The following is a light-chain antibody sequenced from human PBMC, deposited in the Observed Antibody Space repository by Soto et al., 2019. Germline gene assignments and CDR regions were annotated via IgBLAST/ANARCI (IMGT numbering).Light chain of an antibody. J-gene: IGLJ1*01. CDR3: AAWDDSLSGLYV. CDR2: RNN. Sequence: QSVLTQPPSASGTPGQRGTISCSGSSSNIGSNYVYWYQQITGTSPKLLIYRNNQRPSGVPDRLSGSKSGTSASLAISGLRSEDEADYYCAAWDDSLSGLYVFGTGTKLTVL. V-gene: IGLV1-47*01. CDR1: SSNIGSNY.